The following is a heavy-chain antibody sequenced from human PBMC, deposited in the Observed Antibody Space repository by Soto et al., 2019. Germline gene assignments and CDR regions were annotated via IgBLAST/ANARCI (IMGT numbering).Heavy chain of an antibody. V-gene: IGHV4-59*01. CDR3: ARAPWDSGNWFDP. Sequence: SETLSLTCTVSGGSISSYYWSWIRQPPGKGLEWIGYIYYSGSTNYNPSLKSRVTISVDTSKNQFSLKLSSVTAADTAVYYCARAPWDSGNWFDPWGQGTLVTVSS. J-gene: IGHJ5*02. CDR2: IYYSGST. D-gene: IGHD3-10*01. CDR1: GGSISSYY.